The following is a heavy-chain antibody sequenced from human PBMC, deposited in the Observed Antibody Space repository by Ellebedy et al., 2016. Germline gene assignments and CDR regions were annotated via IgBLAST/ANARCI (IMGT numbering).Heavy chain of an antibody. CDR1: GFIFSRYG. CDR3: AKSQPWGGFTDS. D-gene: IGHD3-16*01. CDR2: ISSSTTVI. J-gene: IGHJ4*02. V-gene: IGHV3-48*04. Sequence: GESLKISXAASGFIFSRYGMNWVRQAPGKGLEWISYISSSTTVIYYANSVEGRFTISRDTAENSLYLQMNSLRAEDTAIYYCAKSQPWGGFTDSWGQGTLVTVSS.